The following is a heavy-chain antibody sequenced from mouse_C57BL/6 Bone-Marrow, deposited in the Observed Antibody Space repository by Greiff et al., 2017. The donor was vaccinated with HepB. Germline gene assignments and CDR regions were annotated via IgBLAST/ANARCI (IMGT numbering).Heavy chain of an antibody. CDR1: GYSFTGYY. CDR2: INPSTGGT. Sequence: EVQLQQSGPELVKPGASVKISCKASGYSFTGYYMNWVKQSPEKSLEWIGEINPSTGGTTYNQKFKAKATLTVDKSSSTAYMQLKSLTSEDSAVYYCARRGIYYYGSSLDYWGQGTTLTVSS. CDR3: ARRGIYYYGSSLDY. J-gene: IGHJ2*01. V-gene: IGHV1-42*01. D-gene: IGHD1-1*01.